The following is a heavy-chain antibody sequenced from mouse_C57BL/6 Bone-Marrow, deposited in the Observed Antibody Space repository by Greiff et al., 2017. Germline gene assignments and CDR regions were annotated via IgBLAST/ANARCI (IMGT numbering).Heavy chain of an antibody. D-gene: IGHD3-2*02. CDR1: GYTFTSYW. CDR3: AREQLRLQAWCAY. J-gene: IGHJ3*01. V-gene: IGHV1-69*01. CDR2: IDPSDSYT. Sequence: QVQLKQSGAELVMPGASVKLSCKASGYTFTSYWMHWVKQRPGQGLEWIGGIDPSDSYTNYNQKFKGKSTLTVDTSSSTAYMQLSSLTAENSAVYYCAREQLRLQAWCAYWGRGTRVTVTA.